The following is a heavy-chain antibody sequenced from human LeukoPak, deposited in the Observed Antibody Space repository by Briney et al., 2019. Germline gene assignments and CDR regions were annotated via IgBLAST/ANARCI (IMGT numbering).Heavy chain of an antibody. CDR1: GFTFSTYW. Sequence: GGSLRLSCAASGFTFSTYWVTWVRQAPGKGLEWVANINLDGSDKYYVDSVKGRFTVSRDNAKNSLYLQMNSLTVEDTAVYYCARDDGFSCYSYWGQGTLVTVSS. CDR2: INLDGSDK. CDR3: ARDDGFSCYSY. D-gene: IGHD3/OR15-3a*01. V-gene: IGHV3-7*01. J-gene: IGHJ4*02.